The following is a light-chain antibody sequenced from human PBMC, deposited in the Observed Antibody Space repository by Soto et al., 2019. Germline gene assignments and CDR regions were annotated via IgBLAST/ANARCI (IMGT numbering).Light chain of an antibody. J-gene: IGLJ1*01. Sequence: QSVLTQPRSVSGSPGQSVTISCTGTSSDVGNYNYVSWYQQHPGKAPKLMIYEVSKRPSGVPDRFSGSKSGNTASLTISGLQAEDEADYYCSSYAGSYTFGVFGTGTKVTVL. CDR1: SSDVGNYNY. V-gene: IGLV2-11*01. CDR2: EVS. CDR3: SSYAGSYTFGV.